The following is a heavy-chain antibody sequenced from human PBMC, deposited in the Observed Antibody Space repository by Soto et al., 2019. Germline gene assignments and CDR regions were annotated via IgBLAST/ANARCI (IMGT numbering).Heavy chain of an antibody. CDR3: ARDRAHLLGPFDL. CDR1: GYTFTSYA. J-gene: IGHJ2*01. CDR2: INAGNGNT. Sequence: EASVKVSCKASGYTFTSYAMHWVRQAPGQRLEWMGWINAGNGNTKYSQKFQGRVTITRDTSASTAYMELSSLRSEDTAVYYCARDRAHLLGPFDLWGRGTLVTVSS. V-gene: IGHV1-3*01.